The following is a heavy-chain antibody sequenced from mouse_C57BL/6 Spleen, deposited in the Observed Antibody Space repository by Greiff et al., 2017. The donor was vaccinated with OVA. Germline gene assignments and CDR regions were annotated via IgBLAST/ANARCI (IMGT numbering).Heavy chain of an antibody. CDR3: ARSGAYYSNYSYYFDY. CDR1: GYTFTGYW. V-gene: IGHV1-9*01. D-gene: IGHD2-5*01. J-gene: IGHJ2*01. Sequence: LVESGAELMKPGASVKLSCKATGYTFTGYWIEWVKQRPGHGLEWIGEILPGSGSTNYNEKFKGKATFTADTSSNTAYMQLSSLTTEDSAIYYCARSGAYYSNYSYYFDYWGQGTTLTVSS. CDR2: ILPGSGST.